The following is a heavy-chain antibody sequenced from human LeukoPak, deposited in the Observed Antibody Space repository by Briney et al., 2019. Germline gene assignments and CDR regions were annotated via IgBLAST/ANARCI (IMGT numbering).Heavy chain of an antibody. D-gene: IGHD2-21*02. V-gene: IGHV3-7*01. CDR2: INQDASEI. J-gene: IGHJ4*02. CDR1: GFTFSTYW. CDR3: ATDRDNSDWQKRFDS. Sequence: GGSLRLSCAASGFTFSTYWMNWYRQAPGKGLEWVGNINQDASEINYVDSARGRFTISRDNAKNSLHLQMNSLRAEDTAVYYCATDRDNSDWQKRFDSWGQGTLVTVSS.